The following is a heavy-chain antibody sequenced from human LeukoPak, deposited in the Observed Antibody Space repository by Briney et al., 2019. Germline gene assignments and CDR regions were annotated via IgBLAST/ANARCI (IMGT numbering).Heavy chain of an antibody. CDR2: VNTDESRT. J-gene: IGHJ4*02. Sequence: GGSLRLSCVASGFTFSNYWMHWVRQAPGKGLVWVSRVNTDESRTNYADSVKGRFTISRDNAKNTVYLQMNRLRAEDTAVYYCARGASGSYYVDYWGQGILVTVSS. CDR3: ARGASGSYYVDY. D-gene: IGHD1-26*01. CDR1: GFTFSNYW. V-gene: IGHV3-74*01.